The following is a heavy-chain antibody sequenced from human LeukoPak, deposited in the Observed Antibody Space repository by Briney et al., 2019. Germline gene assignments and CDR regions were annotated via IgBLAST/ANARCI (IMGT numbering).Heavy chain of an antibody. Sequence: PGGSLRLSCAAPGFTFDDYGMSWVRQAPGKGLEWVSFISSSSAHINYADSVKGRFTISRDNPRNSLYLQMNSLRAEDTAVYYCARDIAGSYTAIDYWGQGTLVTVSS. D-gene: IGHD3-10*01. V-gene: IGHV3-11*06. CDR2: ISSSSAHI. J-gene: IGHJ4*02. CDR1: GFTFDDYG. CDR3: ARDIAGSYTAIDY.